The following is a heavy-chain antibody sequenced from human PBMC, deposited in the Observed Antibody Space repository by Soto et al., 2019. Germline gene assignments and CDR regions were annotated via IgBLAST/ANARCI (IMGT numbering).Heavy chain of an antibody. J-gene: IGHJ5*02. D-gene: IGHD2-15*01. V-gene: IGHV1-8*01. CDR3: ARGGGGIRKRLNWFDP. CDR1: GYTFTSYD. Sequence: VASVKVSCKASGYTFTSYDINWVRQATGQGLEWMGWMNPNSGNTGYAQKFKGRVTMTRNTSISTAYMELSSLRSEDTAVYYCARGGGGIRKRLNWFDPWGQGTLVTVSS. CDR2: MNPNSGNT.